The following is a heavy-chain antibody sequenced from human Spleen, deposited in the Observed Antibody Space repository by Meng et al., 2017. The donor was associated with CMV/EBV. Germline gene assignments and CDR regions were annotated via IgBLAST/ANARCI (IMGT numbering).Heavy chain of an antibody. CDR1: GFTFDDYG. V-gene: IGHV3-7*01. CDR2: IKQDGSEK. J-gene: IGHJ4*02. Sequence: GESLKISCAASGFTFDDYGMSWVRQAPGKGLEWVANIKQDGSEKYYVDSVKGRFTISRDNAKNSLYLQMNSLRAEDTAVYYCARGTWIQLWLYYFDYWGQGTLVTVSS. D-gene: IGHD5-18*01. CDR3: ARGTWIQLWLYYFDY.